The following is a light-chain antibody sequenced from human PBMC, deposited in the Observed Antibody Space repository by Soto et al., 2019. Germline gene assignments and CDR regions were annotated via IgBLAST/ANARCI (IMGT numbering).Light chain of an antibody. CDR1: SSDVGIYNL. Sequence: QSALTQPASVSGSPGQSITISCTGTSSDVGIYNLVSWYQQHPGKAPKLMIYEVVNRPSGVSNRFSASKSGNTASLTISGLQAEDEADYYCSSYTLNNTLVFGGGTKLTVL. V-gene: IGLV2-14*02. J-gene: IGLJ2*01. CDR2: EVV. CDR3: SSYTLNNTLV.